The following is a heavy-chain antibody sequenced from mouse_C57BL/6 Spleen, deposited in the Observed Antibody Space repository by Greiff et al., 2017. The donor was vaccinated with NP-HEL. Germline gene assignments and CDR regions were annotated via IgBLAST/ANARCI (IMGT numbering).Heavy chain of an antibody. CDR2: IDPAESET. D-gene: IGHD4-1*01. Sequence: VQLQQPGAELVRPGSSVKLSGKAAGYTFTSYWMHGVKQRPIQGREGIGNIDPAESETHYNQKFKDKATLTVDKSSSTAYMQLSSLTSEDSAVYYCAIPNPWFAYWGQGTLVTVSA. J-gene: IGHJ3*01. CDR1: GYTFTSYW. CDR3: AIPNPWFAY. V-gene: IGHV1-52*01.